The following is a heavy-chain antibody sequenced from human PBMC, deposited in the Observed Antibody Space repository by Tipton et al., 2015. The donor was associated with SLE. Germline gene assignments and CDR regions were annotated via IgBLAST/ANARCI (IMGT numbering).Heavy chain of an antibody. D-gene: IGHD1-1*01. CDR3: ASSVSTAGTD. CDR1: GFTFSSYA. V-gene: IGHV3-64*01. Sequence: SLRLSCAASGFTFSSYAMHWVRQAPGKGLEYVSAISSNGGSTYYANSVKGRFTISRDNSKNTLYLQMNSLRVEDTAVYYCASSVSTAGTDWGQGTLVTVSS. J-gene: IGHJ4*02. CDR2: ISSNGGST.